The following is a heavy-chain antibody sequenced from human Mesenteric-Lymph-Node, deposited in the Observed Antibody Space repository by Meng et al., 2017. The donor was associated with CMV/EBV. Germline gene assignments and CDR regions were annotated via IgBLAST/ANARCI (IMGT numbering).Heavy chain of an antibody. CDR1: GGSFSGYY. J-gene: IGHJ4*02. CDR3: ARHQRWLKSEGGFNY. CDR2: INHSGST. Sequence: QVLLQQGGAGLLKPSETLSLTCAVYGGSFSGYYWSWIRQPPGKGLEWIGEINHSGSTNYNPSLKSRVTISVDTSKNQFSLKLSSVTAADTAVYYCARHQRWLKSEGGFNYWGQGTLVTVSS. V-gene: IGHV4-34*01. D-gene: IGHD4-23*01.